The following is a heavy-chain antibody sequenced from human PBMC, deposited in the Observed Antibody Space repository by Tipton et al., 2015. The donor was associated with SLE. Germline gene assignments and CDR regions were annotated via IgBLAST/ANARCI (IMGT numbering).Heavy chain of an antibody. J-gene: IGHJ5*02. Sequence: TLSLTCTVSGGSVSSGGYYWSWIRQHPGKGLEWIGHIYNTVNTYYNPPHTSRVTISDDTTNNQFSLTQISVTAADPAIYYCARFGRTADMDWFDRWGQRTLVNVSS. CDR1: GGSVSSGGYY. CDR2: IYNTVNT. CDR3: ARFGRTADMDWFDR. V-gene: IGHV4-31*03. D-gene: IGHD2-2*01.